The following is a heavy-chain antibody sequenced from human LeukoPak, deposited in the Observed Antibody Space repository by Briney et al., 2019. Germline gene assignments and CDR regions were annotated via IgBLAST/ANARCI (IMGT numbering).Heavy chain of an antibody. CDR1: GFTFSSYA. CDR2: IGGSGGST. J-gene: IGHJ4*02. Sequence: GGSLRLSCTASGFTFSSYAMTWVRLAPEKGLEWVSVIGGSGGSTFYADSVKGRFTISRDNPKNTLFLQMNSLRAEDTAVYYCAKAATVTTRYFDYWGQGTLVTVSS. CDR3: AKAATVTTRYFDY. V-gene: IGHV3-23*01. D-gene: IGHD4-17*01.